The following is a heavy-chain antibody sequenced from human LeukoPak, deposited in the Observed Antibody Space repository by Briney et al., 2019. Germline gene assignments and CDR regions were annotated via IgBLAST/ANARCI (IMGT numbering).Heavy chain of an antibody. J-gene: IGHJ6*03. CDR3: ARAGDLTTYYYYYYYMDV. CDR2: IYTSGST. V-gene: IGHV4-4*07. Sequence: PSETLSLTCTVSGGSISSYYWSWIRQPAGKGLEWIGRIYTSGSTNYNPSLKSRVTMSVDTSKNRFSLKLSSVTAADTAVYYCARAGDLTTYYYYYYYMDVWGKGTTVTVSS. CDR1: GGSISSYY. D-gene: IGHD4-11*01.